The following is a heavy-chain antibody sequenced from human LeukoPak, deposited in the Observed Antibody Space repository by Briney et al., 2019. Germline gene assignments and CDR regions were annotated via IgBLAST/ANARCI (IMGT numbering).Heavy chain of an antibody. J-gene: IGHJ4*02. CDR2: TSGSGGST. CDR3: VKDGITVAAGDRRSFDY. Sequence: PGGSLRLSCAASGFTFSSYAMSWVRQAPGKGLEWVSGTSGSGGSTYYADSVKGRFTTSRDNSKNTLYLQMNSLRVEDTAVYYCVKDGITVAAGDRRSFDYWGQGTLVTVSS. V-gene: IGHV3-23*01. CDR1: GFTFSSYA. D-gene: IGHD3-10*01.